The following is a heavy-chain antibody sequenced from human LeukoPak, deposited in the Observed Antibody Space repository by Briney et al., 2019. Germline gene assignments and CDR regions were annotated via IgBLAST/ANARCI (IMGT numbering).Heavy chain of an antibody. V-gene: IGHV3-7*01. Sequence: GGSLRLSCTAPGSTFTRYWMTWVRQAPGKGLEWVANIKQDGSEKYYVDSVKGRFTISRDNAKNSLYLQMNSLRDEDTAMYYCSTDDYGGDFASWGQGTLVTVSS. CDR3: STDDYGGDFAS. CDR2: IKQDGSEK. D-gene: IGHD4-23*01. J-gene: IGHJ4*02. CDR1: GSTFTRYW.